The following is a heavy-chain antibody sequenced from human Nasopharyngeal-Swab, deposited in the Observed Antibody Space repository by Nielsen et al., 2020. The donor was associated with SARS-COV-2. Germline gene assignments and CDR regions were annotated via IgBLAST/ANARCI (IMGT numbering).Heavy chain of an antibody. Sequence: GGSLRLSCAASGFTFSSYSMNWVRQAPGKGLEWVSSISSSSSYIYYADSVKGRFTISRDNAKNTLYLQMNSLRAEDTAVYYCARSYPLWFGEGYYFDFWGQGTLVTVSS. V-gene: IGHV3-21*01. CDR1: GFTFSSYS. D-gene: IGHD3-10*01. CDR3: ARSYPLWFGEGYYFDF. J-gene: IGHJ4*02. CDR2: ISSSSSYI.